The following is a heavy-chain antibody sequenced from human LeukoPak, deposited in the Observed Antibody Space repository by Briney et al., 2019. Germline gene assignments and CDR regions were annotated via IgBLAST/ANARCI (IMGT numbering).Heavy chain of an antibody. V-gene: IGHV5-51*01. J-gene: IGHJ4*02. CDR1: GNSFTNNW. D-gene: IGHD4-17*01. CDR3: ARYFDYGIDY. CDR2: INPADSDT. Sequence: GESLKISCKGSGNSFTNNWIAWVRQMPGKGLEWMGIINPADSDTQYSAPFQGQVTISADRSTSTAYLQWSSLKASDTAMYYCARYFDYGIDYWGQGTLVTVSS.